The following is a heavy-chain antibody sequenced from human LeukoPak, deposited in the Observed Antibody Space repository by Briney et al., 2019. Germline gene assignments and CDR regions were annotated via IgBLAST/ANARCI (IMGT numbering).Heavy chain of an antibody. CDR2: INPSGGST. CDR3: ARDPQVVVAATPPTYYFDY. Sequence: GASVKVSCKASGYTFTSYYMHWVRQAPGQGLEWMGIINPSGGSTSYAQKFQGRVTMTRDTSTSTVYMELSSLRSEDTAVYYCARDPQVVVAATPPTYYFDYWGQGTLVTVSS. D-gene: IGHD2-15*01. CDR1: GYTFTSYY. V-gene: IGHV1-46*03. J-gene: IGHJ4*02.